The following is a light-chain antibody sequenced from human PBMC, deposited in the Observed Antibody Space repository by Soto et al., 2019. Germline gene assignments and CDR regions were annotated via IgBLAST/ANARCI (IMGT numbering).Light chain of an antibody. CDR3: QSYDSSLSANV. J-gene: IGLJ1*01. CDR1: SSNIGAGYD. CDR2: GKS. Sequence: QSVLTKPPSVSGARGQRVTISCNGSSSNIGAGYDVHWYQQLPGTALKLLICGKSKRPLGVPNRFSGSKSGASSSLAITGFQAEDEPDYYGQSYDSSLSANVFGTGTKLTVL. V-gene: IGLV1-40*01.